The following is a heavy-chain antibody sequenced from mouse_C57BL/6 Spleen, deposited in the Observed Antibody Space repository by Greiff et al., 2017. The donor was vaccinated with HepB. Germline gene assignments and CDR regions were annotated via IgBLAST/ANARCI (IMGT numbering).Heavy chain of an antibody. J-gene: IGHJ1*03. D-gene: IGHD1-1*01. V-gene: IGHV1-53*01. CDR2: INPSNGGT. CDR1: GYTFTSYW. Sequence: VQLQQSGTELVKPGASVKLSCKASGYTFTSYWMHWVKQRPGQGLEWIGNINPSNGGTNYNEKFKSKATLTVDKSSSTAYMQLSSLTSEDSAVYYCSHYYGSSYWYFDVWGTGTTVTVSS. CDR3: SHYYGSSYWYFDV.